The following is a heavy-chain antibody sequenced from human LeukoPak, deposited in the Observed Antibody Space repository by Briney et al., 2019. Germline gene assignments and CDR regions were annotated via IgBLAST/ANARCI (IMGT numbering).Heavy chain of an antibody. CDR3: ARGSGYVIL. J-gene: IGHJ4*02. V-gene: IGHV3-23*01. CDR2: ITGRGDAT. Sequence: PGGSLRLSCAGSDFSFVTYAMSWVRQAPGKGLEWVSTITGRGDATYYADSVKGRFTISRDNSKNTLYLQMNSLRAEDTAVYYCARGSGYVILWGQGTLVTVSS. D-gene: IGHD5-12*01. CDR1: DFSFVTYA.